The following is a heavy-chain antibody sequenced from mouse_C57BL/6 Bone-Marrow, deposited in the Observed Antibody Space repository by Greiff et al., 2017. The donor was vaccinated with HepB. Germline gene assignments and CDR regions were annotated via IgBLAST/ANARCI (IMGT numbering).Heavy chain of an antibody. Sequence: EVMLVESGGGLVKPGGSLKLSCAASGFTFSSYAMSWVRQTPEKRLEWVATISDGGSYTYYPDNVKGRFTISRDNAKNNLYLQMSHLKSEDTAMYYCARDLGEGYFDYWGQGTTLSVSS. CDR3: ARDLGEGYFDY. D-gene: IGHD3-1*01. J-gene: IGHJ2*01. CDR1: GFTFSSYA. V-gene: IGHV5-4*01. CDR2: ISDGGSYT.